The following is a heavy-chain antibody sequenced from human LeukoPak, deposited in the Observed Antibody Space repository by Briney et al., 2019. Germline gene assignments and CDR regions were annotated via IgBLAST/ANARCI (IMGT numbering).Heavy chain of an antibody. V-gene: IGHV3-43*01. J-gene: IGHJ4*02. CDR1: GFNFEDYT. CDR2: ISWDGSTT. D-gene: IGHD6-19*01. Sequence: GGSLRLSCAASGFNFEDYTMHWVRQPPRKGLEWVSLISWDGSTTYYADSVKGRFTISRDNSKDSLYLQMNSLRTEDTAFYYCAKKGVAVTSTGSYFDYWGQGTLVTVSS. CDR3: AKKGVAVTSTGSYFDY.